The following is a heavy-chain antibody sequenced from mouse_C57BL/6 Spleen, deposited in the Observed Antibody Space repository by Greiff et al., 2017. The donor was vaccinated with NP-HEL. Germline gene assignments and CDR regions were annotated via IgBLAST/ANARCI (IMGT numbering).Heavy chain of an antibody. V-gene: IGHV1-5*01. D-gene: IGHD1-1*01. CDR1: GYTFTSYW. CDR2: IYPGNSDT. Sequence: VQLQQSGTVLARPGASVKMSCKTSGYTFTSYWMHWVKQRPGQGLEWIGAIYPGNSDTSYNQKFKGKAKLTAVTSASTAYMERSSLTNEDSAVYYGTREDGSGRDGFDDWGQGTTLTVAS. J-gene: IGHJ2*01. CDR3: TREDGSGRDGFDD.